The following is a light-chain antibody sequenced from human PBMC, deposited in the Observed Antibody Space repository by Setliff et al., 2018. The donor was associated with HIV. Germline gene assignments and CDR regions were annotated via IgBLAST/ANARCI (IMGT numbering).Light chain of an antibody. CDR3: CSYAGSRIFYV. J-gene: IGLJ1*01. CDR2: EVS. CDR1: SSDVGSSNL. V-gene: IGLV2-23*02. Sequence: QSALAQPASVSGSPGQSITISCTGTSSDVGSSNLVSWYQQHPGKAPKLMIYEVSKRPSGVSNRFSGSKSGNTASLTISGLQAEDEADYYCCSYAGSRIFYVFGTGTKVTVL.